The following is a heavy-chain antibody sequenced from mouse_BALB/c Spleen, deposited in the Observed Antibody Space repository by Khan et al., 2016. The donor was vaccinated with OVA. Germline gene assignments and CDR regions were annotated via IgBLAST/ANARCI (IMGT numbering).Heavy chain of an antibody. CDR3: AGEELRGVAVEY. Sequence: LQQSGPELVKPGALVKISCKASGYTFTSYDINWVRQRPGQGPEWIGWIYPGVGSTDNNEKFKGKATLTADKSSSTAYMHFSSLTSENSAVFYDAGEELRGVAVEYWGQGTSVTVSS. J-gene: IGHJ4*01. V-gene: IGHV1S33*01. D-gene: IGHD2-12*01. CDR1: GYTFTSYD. CDR2: IYPGVGST.